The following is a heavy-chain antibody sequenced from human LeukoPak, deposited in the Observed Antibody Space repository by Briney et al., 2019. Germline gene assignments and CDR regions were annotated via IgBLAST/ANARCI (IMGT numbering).Heavy chain of an antibody. CDR3: AIGYSGYGPFDY. V-gene: IGHV4-61*01. J-gene: IGHJ4*02. Sequence: SETLSLTCTVSGGSVSSGSYYWSWIRQPPGKGLEWIGYIYYSGSTNYNPPLKSRVTISVDTSKNQFSLKLSSVTAADTAVYYCAIGYSGYGPFDYWGQGTLVTVSS. D-gene: IGHD5-12*01. CDR1: GGSVSSGSYY. CDR2: IYYSGST.